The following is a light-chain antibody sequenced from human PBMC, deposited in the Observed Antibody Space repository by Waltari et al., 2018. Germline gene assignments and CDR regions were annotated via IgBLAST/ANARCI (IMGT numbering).Light chain of an antibody. CDR2: KAN. CDR1: SGSLSTTSY. J-gene: IGLJ3*02. V-gene: IGLV8-61*01. CDR3: ALYMGSGIWV. Sequence: QTVVTQEPSLSVSPGGTVTLTCALSSGSLSTTSYATWYQQTPGQAPRTLVYKANALYSGVPDRVSGSILGNTAALTITGAQADDESDYYCALYMGSGIWVFGGGTRLTVL.